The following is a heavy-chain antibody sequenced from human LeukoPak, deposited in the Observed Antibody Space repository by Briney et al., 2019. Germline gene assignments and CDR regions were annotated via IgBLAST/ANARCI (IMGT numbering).Heavy chain of an antibody. CDR1: GGSISSGGYY. J-gene: IGHJ3*02. CDR3: ARIADIAAAGTEAFDI. D-gene: IGHD6-13*01. V-gene: IGHV4-61*08. CDR2: IYYSGST. Sequence: SETLSLTCTVSGGSISSGGYYWSWIRQPPGKGLEWIGYIYYSGSTNYNPSLKSRVTISVDTSKNQFSLKLSSVTAADTAVYYCARIADIAAAGTEAFDIWGQGTMVTVSS.